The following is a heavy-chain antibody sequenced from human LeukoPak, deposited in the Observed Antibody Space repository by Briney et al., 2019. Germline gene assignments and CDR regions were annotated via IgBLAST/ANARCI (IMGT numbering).Heavy chain of an antibody. J-gene: IGHJ4*02. CDR3: ARNYYDSSGYLPI. V-gene: IGHV3-23*01. D-gene: IGHD3-22*01. CDR2: ISGSGDRI. CDR1: GLTFSSYG. Sequence: QPGGSLRLSCAASGLTFSSYGMDWVRRAPGKGLEWVSGISGSGDRIFYADSVKGRFTISRDNSKNTLYLQMNSLRAEDTAVYYCARNYYDSSGYLPIWGQGTLVTVSS.